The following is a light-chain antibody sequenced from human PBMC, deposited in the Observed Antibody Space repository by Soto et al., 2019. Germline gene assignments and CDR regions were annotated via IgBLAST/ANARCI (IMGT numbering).Light chain of an antibody. CDR2: SAS. Sequence: DIQMTQSPSSLSASVGDRVTITCRASQDISNYLAWYQQKPGKVPNLLIYSASTLQSGVPSRFSGNGSGTDFTLTISSLQPEDVATYYCQRFNSAPIYTFGPGTKVDI. CDR1: QDISNY. J-gene: IGKJ3*01. CDR3: QRFNSAPIYT. V-gene: IGKV1-27*01.